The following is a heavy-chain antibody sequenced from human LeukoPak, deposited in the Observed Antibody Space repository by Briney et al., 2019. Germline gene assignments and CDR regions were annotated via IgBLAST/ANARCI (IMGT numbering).Heavy chain of an antibody. J-gene: IGHJ3*02. V-gene: IGHV3-23*01. CDR3: AKDTGTSYDAFDI. CDR2: ISGSGGST. D-gene: IGHD1-7*01. Sequence: GGSLRLSCAASGFTFSSYAMSWVRQAPGKGLEWVSAISGSGGSTYYADSVKGRFTISRDNSKNSLYLQMNSLRTEDTALYYCAKDTGTSYDAFDIWGQGTMVTVSS. CDR1: GFTFSSYA.